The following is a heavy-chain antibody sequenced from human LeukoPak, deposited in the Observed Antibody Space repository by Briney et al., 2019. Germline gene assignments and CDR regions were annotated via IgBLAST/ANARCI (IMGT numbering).Heavy chain of an antibody. V-gene: IGHV1-69*13. CDR2: IIPIFGTA. Sequence: GASVKVSCKASGGTFSSYAISWVRRAPGQGLEWMGGIIPIFGTADYAQKFQGRVTITADESTSTAYMELSSLRSEDTAVYYCARDRIEATTSGPMLDYWGQGTLVTVSS. CDR3: ARDRIEATTSGPMLDY. CDR1: GGTFSSYA. D-gene: IGHD5-12*01. J-gene: IGHJ4*02.